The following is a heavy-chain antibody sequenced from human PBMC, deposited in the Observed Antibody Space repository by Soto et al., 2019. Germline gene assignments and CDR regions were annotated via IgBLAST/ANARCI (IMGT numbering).Heavy chain of an antibody. D-gene: IGHD1-1*01. CDR1: GASTRSYY. V-gene: IGHV4-59*08. CDR3: ARLLSFGNSLMDV. J-gene: IGHJ6*04. CDR2: IYYSGST. Sequence: PSETLSLTCSVSGASTRSYYWSWIRQPPGKGLEWIGYIYYSGSTNYNPSLKSRVTISVDTSKNQFSLKLSSVTAADTAVYYCARLLSFGNSLMDVWGKATTVTVSS.